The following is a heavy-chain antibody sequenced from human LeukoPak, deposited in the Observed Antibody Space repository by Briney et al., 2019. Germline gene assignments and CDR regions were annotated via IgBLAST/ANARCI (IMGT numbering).Heavy chain of an antibody. CDR1: WFPLPTRGGG. D-gene: IGHD2-2*01. J-gene: IGHJ4*02. CDR2: IHWRDDK. Sequence: ESGPTLFHPPPTLSLTFTFKWFPLPTRGGGGGWIRQPPVKALEQLPLIHWRDDKRYTPTLKSRLTITKDTSKNQVVLTMPKMDPVETDTYYGEHRGYCSSTSCYLFDYWGQGTLVTVSS. V-gene: IGHV2-5*01. CDR3: EHRGYCSSTSCYLFDY.